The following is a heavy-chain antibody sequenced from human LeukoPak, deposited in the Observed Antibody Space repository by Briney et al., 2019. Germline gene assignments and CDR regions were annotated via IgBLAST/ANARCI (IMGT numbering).Heavy chain of an antibody. J-gene: IGHJ1*01. D-gene: IGHD5-24*01. CDR2: IFYSGKT. CDR3: AREAATRRWLGDSYNDV. Sequence: SETLSLTCSVSGGSINTSDHYWGWIRQPPGKGLEWIVNIFYSGKTYYNPSLKSRFTISVDTSKNQFSLRLTSMTAAATAIYYCAREAATRRWLGDSYNDVWGQGTLVTVSS. CDR1: GGSINTSDHY. V-gene: IGHV4-39*07.